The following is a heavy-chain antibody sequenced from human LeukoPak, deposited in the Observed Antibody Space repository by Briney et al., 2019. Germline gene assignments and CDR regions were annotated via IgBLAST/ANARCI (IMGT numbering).Heavy chain of an antibody. CDR3: ARVVVDTAMIGSRFLDY. Sequence: GASVKVSCKTSGYTFTSYSISWVRQAPGQGLECMGWISAYNGNTNYAQKVQGRVTMTTDTSTSTAYMELRGLTSDDTAVYYCARVVVDTAMIGSRFLDYWGQGALVTVSS. V-gene: IGHV1-18*01. J-gene: IGHJ4*02. D-gene: IGHD5-18*01. CDR2: ISAYNGNT. CDR1: GYTFTSYS.